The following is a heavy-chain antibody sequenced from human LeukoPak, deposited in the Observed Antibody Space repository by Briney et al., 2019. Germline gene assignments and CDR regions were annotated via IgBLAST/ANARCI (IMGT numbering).Heavy chain of an antibody. CDR3: ARGRRALNYGGNFNFDY. CDR2: IYHSGST. J-gene: IGHJ4*02. CDR1: GYSISSGYY. Sequence: KPSETLSLTCTVSGYSISSGYYWGWIRQPPGKGLEWIGSIYHSGSTYYNPSLKGRVTISVDTSKNQFSLKLSSVTAADTAVYYCARGRRALNYGGNFNFDYWGQGTLVTVSS. D-gene: IGHD4-23*01. V-gene: IGHV4-38-2*02.